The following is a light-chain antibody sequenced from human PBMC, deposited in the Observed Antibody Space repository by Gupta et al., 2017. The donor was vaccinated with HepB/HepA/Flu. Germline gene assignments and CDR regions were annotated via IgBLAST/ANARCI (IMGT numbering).Light chain of an antibody. CDR3: QQSYSIPGS. J-gene: IGKJ2*04. V-gene: IGKV1-39*01. CDR1: QSISSY. Sequence: DIQMTQSPSSLSASVGDRVTITCRASQSISSYLSWYQHKPGKAPKLLIYAASSLQSGVPSRFSGSGSGTEFTLTISSLQPEDFATYHCQQSYSIPGSFGQGTKLESK. CDR2: AAS.